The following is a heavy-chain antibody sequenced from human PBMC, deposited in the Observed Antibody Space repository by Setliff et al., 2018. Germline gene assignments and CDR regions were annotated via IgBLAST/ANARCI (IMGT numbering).Heavy chain of an antibody. Sequence: PSETLSLTCSVSGGSISNYYWSWIRQSPGKGLXXXGXXXXXXXXDXNXXXKSRVTISLDTSKNQVSLRLTSVTAADTALYYCTRPHGGDYAFDIWGPGTMVTVSS. V-gene: IGHV4-59*01. J-gene: IGHJ3*02. CDR2: XXXXXXX. CDR3: TRPHGGDYAFDI. D-gene: IGHD4-17*01. CDR1: GGSISNYY.